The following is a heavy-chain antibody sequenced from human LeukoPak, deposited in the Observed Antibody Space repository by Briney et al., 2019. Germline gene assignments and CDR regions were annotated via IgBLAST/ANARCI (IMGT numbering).Heavy chain of an antibody. V-gene: IGHV4-59*01. CDR2: IHYSGST. Sequence: SETLSLTCTVSGVSISNNYWSWIRQPPGKGLEWIGYIHYSGSTNDNPSLKSGVTVSVDTSKNQFSLKLTSVTAADTAVYFCAKGVTTFDSWGQGTLVTVSS. J-gene: IGHJ4*02. D-gene: IGHD4-17*01. CDR1: GVSISNNY. CDR3: AKGVTTFDS.